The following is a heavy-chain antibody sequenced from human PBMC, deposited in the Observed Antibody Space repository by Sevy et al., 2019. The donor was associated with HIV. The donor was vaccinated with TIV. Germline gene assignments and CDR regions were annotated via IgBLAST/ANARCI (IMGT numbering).Heavy chain of an antibody. Sequence: APVKVSCKASGGTFSSYAISWVRQAPGQGLEWMGGIIPIFGTANYAQKFQGRVTITADKSTSTAYMELSSLRSEDTAVYYCARSPYDSSGYYYYYYYMDVWGKGTTVTVSS. CDR3: ARSPYDSSGYYYYYYYMDV. CDR2: IIPIFGTA. D-gene: IGHD3-22*01. V-gene: IGHV1-69*06. J-gene: IGHJ6*03. CDR1: GGTFSSYA.